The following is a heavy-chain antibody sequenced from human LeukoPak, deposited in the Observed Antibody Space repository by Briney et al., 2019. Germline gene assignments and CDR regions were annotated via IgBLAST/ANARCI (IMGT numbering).Heavy chain of an antibody. CDR2: ISYDGSNK. CDR3: ATYRQVLLPFES. V-gene: IGHV3-30*04. CDR1: GFTSSSHA. D-gene: IGHD2-8*02. J-gene: IGHJ4*02. Sequence: GGSLRLSCVASGFTSSSHAMNWVRQAPGKGLEWVAVISYDGSNKYYVDSVKGRFTISRDNSKNTLYLQMNSLRAEDTAVYYCATYRQVLLPFESWGQGTLVTVSS.